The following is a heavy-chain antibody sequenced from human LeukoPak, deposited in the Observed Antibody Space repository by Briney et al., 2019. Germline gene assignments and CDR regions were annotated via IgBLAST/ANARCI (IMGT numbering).Heavy chain of an antibody. Sequence: GGSLRLSCAASGFTFSSYEMNWVRQAPGKGLEWVSYISSSGSTIYYADSVKGRFTISRDNAKNSLYLQMNSLRAEDTAVYYCARGGSYPEYFQHWGQGTLVTVSS. D-gene: IGHD1-26*01. J-gene: IGHJ1*01. CDR3: ARGGSYPEYFQH. CDR1: GFTFSSYE. V-gene: IGHV3-48*03. CDR2: ISSSGSTI.